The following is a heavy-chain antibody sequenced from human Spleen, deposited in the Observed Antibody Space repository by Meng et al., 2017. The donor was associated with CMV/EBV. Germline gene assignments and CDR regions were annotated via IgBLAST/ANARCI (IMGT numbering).Heavy chain of an antibody. V-gene: IGHV3-21*01. CDR3: AKDRSAQPFDY. D-gene: IGHD1-14*01. Sequence: GGSLRLSCAASGFTFSSYSMNWVRQAPGKGLEWVSSISSSSSYIYYADSVKDRFTISRDNAKNSLYLQMNSLRAEDTAVYYCAKDRSAQPFDYWGQGTLVTVSS. J-gene: IGHJ4*02. CDR2: ISSSSSYI. CDR1: GFTFSSYS.